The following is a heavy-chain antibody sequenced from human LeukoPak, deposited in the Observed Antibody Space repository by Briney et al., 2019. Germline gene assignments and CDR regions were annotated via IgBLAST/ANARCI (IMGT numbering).Heavy chain of an antibody. Sequence: GGSLRLSCAASGFTVSSNYMTWVRQAPGKGLEWVSLIYSGDNTYYADSVKGRFTISRDNSNNTLYFQMNSLRAEDTAVYYCAGRRRDGYFDYWGQGTLDTVSS. CDR1: GFTVSSNY. J-gene: IGHJ4*02. CDR3: AGRRRDGYFDY. CDR2: IYSGDNT. V-gene: IGHV3-53*01. D-gene: IGHD5-24*01.